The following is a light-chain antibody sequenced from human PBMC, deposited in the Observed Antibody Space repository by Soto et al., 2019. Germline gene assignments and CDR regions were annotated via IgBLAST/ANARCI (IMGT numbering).Light chain of an antibody. V-gene: IGKV3-20*01. J-gene: IGKJ1*01. CDR1: QTISSSY. CDR2: GAY. CDR3: QQFGSSPT. Sequence: EIVLTQSPGTLSLSPGERATLSCRASQTISSSYLAWYQQKPGQAPRLLIYGAYSRATGIPDRFRGSGSGTDFTLTISILEPEDFAVYYCQQFGSSPTFGQGTKVEIK.